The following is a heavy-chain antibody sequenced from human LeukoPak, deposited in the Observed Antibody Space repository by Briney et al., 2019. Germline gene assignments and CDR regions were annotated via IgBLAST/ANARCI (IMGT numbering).Heavy chain of an antibody. CDR3: AKGVSGDYGGCLEY. CDR2: ISADGGST. V-gene: IGHV3-23*01. CDR1: GFTFTTYA. J-gene: IGHJ4*02. D-gene: IGHD4-17*01. Sequence: AGGSLRLSCAASGFTFTTYAMTWVRQAPGKGLEWVSAISADGGSTYYADSVMGRFTISRDNSKNTLYLQMNSLRAEDTAVYYRAKGVSGDYGGCLEYWGQGTLVTVSS.